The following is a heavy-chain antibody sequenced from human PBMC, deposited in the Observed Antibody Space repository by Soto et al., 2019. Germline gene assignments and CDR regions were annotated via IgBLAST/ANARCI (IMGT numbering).Heavy chain of an antibody. D-gene: IGHD1-26*01. Sequence: SETLSLTCAIYGGSFSGYYWSWIRQPPGKGLEWIGEINHSGSTNYNPSLKSRVTISVDTSKNQFSLKLSSVTAADTAVYYCARGSGGGATPFDYWGQGTLVTVSS. CDR3: ARGSGGGATPFDY. CDR2: INHSGST. CDR1: GGSFSGYY. V-gene: IGHV4-34*01. J-gene: IGHJ4*02.